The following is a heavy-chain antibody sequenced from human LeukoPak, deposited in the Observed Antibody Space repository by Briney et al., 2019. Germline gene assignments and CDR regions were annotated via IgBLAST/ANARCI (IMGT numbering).Heavy chain of an antibody. Sequence: PSETLSLTCSVSGDSTSGHYWSWIRQPAGKGLEWVGRIHSSGSTDYNPSLKSRVTLSVDMSNNQFSPRVNSVTAADTAAYYCAGGPVTTFFWGQGALVTVSS. CDR2: IHSSGST. CDR3: AGGPVTTFF. J-gene: IGHJ4*02. CDR1: GDSTSGHY. V-gene: IGHV4-4*07. D-gene: IGHD4-17*01.